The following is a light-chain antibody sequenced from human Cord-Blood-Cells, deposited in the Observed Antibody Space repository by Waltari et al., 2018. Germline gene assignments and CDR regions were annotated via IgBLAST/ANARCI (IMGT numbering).Light chain of an antibody. CDR2: GGS. CDR3: CSYAGSSTWV. Sequence: QSALTQPASASGSPGQSITISCPGTSSDVGRYNLASWYQQHPGKAPKLMIYGGSKRPSGVSNRFSGAKSGNTASLTISGLQAEDEADYYCCSYAGSSTWVFGGGTKLTVL. J-gene: IGLJ3*02. V-gene: IGLV2-23*01. CDR1: SSDVGRYNL.